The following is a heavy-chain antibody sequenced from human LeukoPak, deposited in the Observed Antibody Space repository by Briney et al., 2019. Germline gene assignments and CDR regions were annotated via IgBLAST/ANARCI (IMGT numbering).Heavy chain of an antibody. Sequence: SETLSLTCTVSGGSISSGGYYWSWIRQHPGKGLEWIGYIFYSGSTYYNPSLKSRVTISVDTSKYQFSLKLSSVTAADTAVYYCARTRYSSSYHAFDNWGQGTLVTVSS. D-gene: IGHD3-3*01. V-gene: IGHV4-31*03. CDR2: IFYSGST. CDR3: ARTRYSSSYHAFDN. CDR1: GGSISSGGYY. J-gene: IGHJ4*02.